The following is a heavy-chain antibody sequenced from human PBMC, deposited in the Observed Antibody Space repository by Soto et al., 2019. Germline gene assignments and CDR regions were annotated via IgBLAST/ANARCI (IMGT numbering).Heavy chain of an antibody. CDR1: GGSINSGDSY. D-gene: IGHD2-15*01. Sequence: SETLSLTCTVSGGSINSGDSYWNWIRQHPEKGLECIGYINYRGTTFYNPSLKSRIIISVDTSKNQFSLELSSVTAADTAVYYCARDAPGVAPYWGQGTPVTVSS. CDR3: ARDAPGVAPY. J-gene: IGHJ4*02. CDR2: INYRGTT. V-gene: IGHV4-31*03.